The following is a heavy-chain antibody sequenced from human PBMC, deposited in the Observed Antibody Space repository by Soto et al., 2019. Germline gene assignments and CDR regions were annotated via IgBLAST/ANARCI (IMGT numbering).Heavy chain of an antibody. CDR1: GYSFTSYW. Sequence: PGESLKISCKGSGYSFTSYWIGWVRQMPGKGLEWMGIIYPGDSDTRYSPSFQGQVTISADKSISTAYLQWSSLEASDTAMYYCARQPEIKRSLRYFDWPASYYYYGMDVWGQGTTVTVSS. CDR3: ARQPEIKRSLRYFDWPASYYYYGMDV. V-gene: IGHV5-51*01. J-gene: IGHJ6*02. D-gene: IGHD3-9*01. CDR2: IYPGDSDT.